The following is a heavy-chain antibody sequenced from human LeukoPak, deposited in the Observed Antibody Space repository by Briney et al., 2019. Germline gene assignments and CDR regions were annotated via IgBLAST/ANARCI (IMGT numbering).Heavy chain of an antibody. J-gene: IGHJ4*02. CDR3: ARRYYDILTGYYDY. Sequence: ASVKVSCKASGYTFTSYGISWVRQAPGRGLEWMGWISAYNGNTNYAQKLQGRVTMTTDTSTSTAYMELRSLRSDDTAVYYCARRYYDILTGYYDYWGQGTLVTVSS. CDR2: ISAYNGNT. D-gene: IGHD3-9*01. CDR1: GYTFTSYG. V-gene: IGHV1-18*04.